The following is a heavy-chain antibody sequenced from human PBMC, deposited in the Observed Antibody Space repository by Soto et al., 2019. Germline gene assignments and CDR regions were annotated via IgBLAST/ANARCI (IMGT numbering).Heavy chain of an antibody. CDR1: GYTFTSYG. V-gene: IGHV1-18*01. J-gene: IGHJ4*02. D-gene: IGHD3-22*01. Sequence: QVQLVQSGAEVKKPGASVKVSCKASGYTFTSYGISWVRQAPGQGLEWMGWISAYNGNTNYAQKLQGRATITTDTSTSTAYMELRSLRSDDTAVYYCARVLDYYDSSGYYYGVDYWGQGTLVTVSS. CDR2: ISAYNGNT. CDR3: ARVLDYYDSSGYYYGVDY.